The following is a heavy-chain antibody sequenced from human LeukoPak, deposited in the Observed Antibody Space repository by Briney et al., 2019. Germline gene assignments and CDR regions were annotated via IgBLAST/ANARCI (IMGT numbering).Heavy chain of an antibody. CDR1: GFTFSSYE. J-gene: IGHJ5*02. CDR2: ISSSGSTI. CDR3: ARAGYCSGGSCLNWFDP. D-gene: IGHD2-15*01. V-gene: IGHV3-48*03. Sequence: PGGSLRLSCAASGFTFSSYEMNWIRQAPGKGLEWVSYISSSGSTIYYADSVKGRFTISRENAKNSLYLQMNSLRAEDTAMYYCARAGYCSGGSCLNWFDPWGQGTLVTVSS.